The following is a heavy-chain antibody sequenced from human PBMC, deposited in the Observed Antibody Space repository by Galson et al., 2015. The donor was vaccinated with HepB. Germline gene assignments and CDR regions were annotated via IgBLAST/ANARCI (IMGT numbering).Heavy chain of an antibody. V-gene: IGHV3-30*04. CDR1: GITFSSYA. D-gene: IGHD6-6*01. CDR3: AKDQYSYSRSSFGWFDP. CDR2: ISYDGNNK. Sequence: SLRLSCAASGITFSSYAMHWVRQAPGKGLEWVAVISYDGNNKFYADFVKGRFIVFRDNSENTVYLQMNSLRTEDTAVYNCAKDQYSYSRSSFGWFDPWGQGTLVTVSS. J-gene: IGHJ5*02.